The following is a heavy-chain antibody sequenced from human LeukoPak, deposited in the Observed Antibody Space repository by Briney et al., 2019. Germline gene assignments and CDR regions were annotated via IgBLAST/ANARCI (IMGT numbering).Heavy chain of an antibody. Sequence: AAVKVSCKTSGGTFSSDIISWVRQAPGQGLEWMGWINPNNGGTNYAQKFQGRVTMTRDTSISTAYMELSRLRSDDTAVYYCARGILEYSSGWTDYWGQGTLVTVSS. V-gene: IGHV1-2*02. J-gene: IGHJ4*02. CDR1: GGTFSSDI. CDR3: ARGILEYSSGWTDY. D-gene: IGHD6-19*01. CDR2: INPNNGGT.